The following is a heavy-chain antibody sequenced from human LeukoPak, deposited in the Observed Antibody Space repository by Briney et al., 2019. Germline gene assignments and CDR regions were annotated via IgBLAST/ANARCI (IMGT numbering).Heavy chain of an antibody. CDR2: IHHDGRI. V-gene: IGHV4/OR15-8*01. CDR1: GGSIDSTNW. J-gene: IGHJ4*02. CDR3: ARALRSGSRLDY. Sequence: SETLSLTCDVSGGSIDSTNWWNWVRQPPGKGLEWIGEIHHDGRINYNPSLKRRVTLSVDKSKNQFSLKLSSVTAADTAVYYCARALRSGSRLDYWGQGTLVTVSS. D-gene: IGHD3-3*01.